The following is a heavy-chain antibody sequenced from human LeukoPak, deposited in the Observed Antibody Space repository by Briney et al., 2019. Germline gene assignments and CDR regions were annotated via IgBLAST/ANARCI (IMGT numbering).Heavy chain of an antibody. D-gene: IGHD4-23*01. Sequence: ASVKVSCKASGYTFTSYDINWVRQAAGQGLEWMGWMGPRRGNTGNAQNFQGRITMTRDTSITTAYMELSSLTSDDTAVYYCPRGWISGAISEHYFENWGQGTLVTVSS. CDR3: PRGWISGAISEHYFEN. CDR2: MGPRRGNT. CDR1: GYTFTSYD. J-gene: IGHJ4*02. V-gene: IGHV1-8*01.